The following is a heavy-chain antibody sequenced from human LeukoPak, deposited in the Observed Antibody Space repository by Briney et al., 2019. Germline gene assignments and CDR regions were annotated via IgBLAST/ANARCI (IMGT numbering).Heavy chain of an antibody. J-gene: IGHJ4*02. CDR1: GHTFTSYY. CDR3: ATDAADPYFDY. V-gene: IGHV1-46*01. CDR2: INPSGGST. D-gene: IGHD6-13*01. Sequence: ASEKVSCKASGHTFTSYYMHWVRQAPGQGLEWMGIINPSGGSTSYAQKFQGRVTMTRDTSTSTVYMELSSLRSEDTAVYYCATDAADPYFDYWAQGTLVTVSS.